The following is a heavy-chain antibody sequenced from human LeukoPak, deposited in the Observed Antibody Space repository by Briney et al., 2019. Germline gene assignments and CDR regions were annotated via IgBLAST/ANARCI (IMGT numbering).Heavy chain of an antibody. J-gene: IGHJ4*02. CDR2: INHSGGT. V-gene: IGHV4-34*01. CDR3: ARRRYLDY. Sequence: SETLSFTCAVYGGSFSGYYCNWIRQPPGKGLEWIGEINHSGGTNYDPSLKSRVTISVDTSKNQFSLKLSSVTAADTAVYYCARRRYLDYWGQGTLVTVSS. CDR1: GGSFSGYY.